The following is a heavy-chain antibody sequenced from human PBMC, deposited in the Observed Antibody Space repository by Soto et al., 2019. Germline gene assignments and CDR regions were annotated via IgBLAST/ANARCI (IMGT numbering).Heavy chain of an antibody. D-gene: IGHD3-10*02. CDR3: AKDPWRYYSDRSWFDP. CDR1: GFTFSSYA. J-gene: IGHJ5*02. CDR2: ISGSGGST. V-gene: IGHV3-23*01. Sequence: GGSLRLSCAASGFTFSSYAMSWVRQAPGKGLEWVSAISGSGGSTYYADSVKGRFTISRDNSKNTLYLQMNSLRAEDTAVYYCAKDPWRYYSDRSWFDPWGQGTLVTVSS.